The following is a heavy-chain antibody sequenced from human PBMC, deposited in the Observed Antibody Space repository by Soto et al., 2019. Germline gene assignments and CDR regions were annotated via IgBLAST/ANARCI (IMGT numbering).Heavy chain of an antibody. V-gene: IGHV4-59*01. CDR3: ARCIVYKVDAFDI. Sequence: QVQLQESGPGLVKPSETLSLTCTVSGGSISSYYWSWIRQPPGKGLEWIGYIYYSGSSNYNHSLKSRVAISVDTSKTQFSLKLSSVTAADTAVYYCARCIVYKVDAFDIWGQGTMVTVSS. J-gene: IGHJ3*02. CDR2: IYYSGSS. CDR1: GGSISSYY. D-gene: IGHD1-20*01.